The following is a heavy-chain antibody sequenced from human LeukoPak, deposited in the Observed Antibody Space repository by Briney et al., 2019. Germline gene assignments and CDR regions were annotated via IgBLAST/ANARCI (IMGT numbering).Heavy chain of an antibody. J-gene: IGHJ4*02. V-gene: IGHV4-34*01. D-gene: IGHD1-26*01. CDR3: ARGLGSIAGATASDY. CDR1: GESFSDYY. Sequence: SETLSLTCAVYGESFSDYYWTWIRQPPGKGLEWIGEINHSGSTNYNPSLKSRVTISVDTSKNQFSLKLRSVTAADTAVYYCARGLGSIAGATASDYWGQGTLVTVSS. CDR2: INHSGST.